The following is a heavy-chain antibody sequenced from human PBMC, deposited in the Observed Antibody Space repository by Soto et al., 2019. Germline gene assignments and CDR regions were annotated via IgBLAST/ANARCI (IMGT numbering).Heavy chain of an antibody. CDR1: GGTFSSYA. CDR3: ARLDSYYDYVWGSYRHDAFDI. CDR2: IIPIFGTA. Sequence: QVQLVQSGAEVKKPGSSVKVSCKASGGTFSSYAISWVRQAPGQGLEWMGGIIPIFGTANYAQKFQGRVTITADKSTSTIYMELSSLRSEDTAVYYCARLDSYYDYVWGSYRHDAFDIWGQGTIVTVSS. J-gene: IGHJ3*02. D-gene: IGHD3-16*02. V-gene: IGHV1-69*06.